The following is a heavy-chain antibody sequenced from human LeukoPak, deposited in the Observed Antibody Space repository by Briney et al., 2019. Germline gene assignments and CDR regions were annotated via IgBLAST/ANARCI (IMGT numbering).Heavy chain of an antibody. D-gene: IGHD2-2*01. V-gene: IGHV1-69*05. CDR3: ARAPGSTSCPYHFCYFDY. CDR2: IIPIFGTA. CDR1: GGTFSSYA. Sequence: ASVKVSCKASGGTFSSYAISWVRQAPGQGLEWMGGIIPIFGTANYAQKFQGRVTITTDESTSTAYMELSSLRSEDTAVYYCARAPGSTSCPYHFCYFDYWGQGTLVTVSS. J-gene: IGHJ4*02.